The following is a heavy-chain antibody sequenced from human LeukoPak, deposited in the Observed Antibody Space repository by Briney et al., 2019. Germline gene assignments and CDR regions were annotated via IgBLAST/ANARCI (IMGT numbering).Heavy chain of an antibody. V-gene: IGHV3-48*01. D-gene: IGHD6-19*01. CDR2: ISPSTSAI. J-gene: IGHJ4*02. CDR3: ARPFEQWLVHYFNY. Sequence: HPGGSLRLTCVASGLTFSTHGMNWVRQAPGKGLDWISYISPSTSAIYYANSVKGRFTISRDNAKNSLYLQMNSLRAEDTAVYYCARPFEQWLVHYFNYWGQGTLVTVSS. CDR1: GLTFSTHG.